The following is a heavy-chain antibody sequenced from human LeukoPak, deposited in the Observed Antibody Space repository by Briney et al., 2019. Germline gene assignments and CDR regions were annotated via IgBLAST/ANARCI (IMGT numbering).Heavy chain of an antibody. Sequence: SETLSLTCTVSGVSNSNYYWSWIRQPAGKGLEWIGRIYTSGSTKYNPSLKSRVTISVDKSKNQFSLKLSSVTAADTAVYYCARGSPRPASSNDYWGQGTLVTVSS. CDR2: IYTSGST. D-gene: IGHD6-6*01. CDR3: ARGSPRPASSNDY. J-gene: IGHJ4*02. V-gene: IGHV4-4*07. CDR1: GVSNSNYY.